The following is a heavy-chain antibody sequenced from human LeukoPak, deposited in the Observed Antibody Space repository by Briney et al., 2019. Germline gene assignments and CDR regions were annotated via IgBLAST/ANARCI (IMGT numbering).Heavy chain of an antibody. CDR3: ARTYGDYYYGMDV. V-gene: IGHV3-53*01. D-gene: IGHD4-17*01. J-gene: IGHJ6*02. CDR1: GFTVSSNY. Sequence: GGSLRLSCAASGFTVSSNYMSWVRQAPGKGLEWVSVIYSGGSTYYADSVKGRFTISRDNSKNTLYLQMNSLRAEDTAVYYCARTYGDYYYGMDVWGRGTTVTVSS. CDR2: IYSGGST.